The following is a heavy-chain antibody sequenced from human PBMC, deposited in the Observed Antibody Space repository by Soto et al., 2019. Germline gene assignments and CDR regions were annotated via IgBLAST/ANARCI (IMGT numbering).Heavy chain of an antibody. J-gene: IGHJ4*02. CDR3: AGDLKDYGGNLFDY. Sequence: ASVKVSCKASGYTFTSYAMHWVRQAPGQRLEWMGWINAGNGNTKYSQKFQGRVTITRDTSASTAYMELSSLRSEDTAVYYCAGDLKDYGGNLFDYLGQFTLVTVSS. CDR1: GYTFTSYA. D-gene: IGHD4-17*01. V-gene: IGHV1-3*01. CDR2: INAGNGNT.